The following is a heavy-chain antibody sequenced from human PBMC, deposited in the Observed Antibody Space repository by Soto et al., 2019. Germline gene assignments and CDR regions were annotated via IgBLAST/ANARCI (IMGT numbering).Heavy chain of an antibody. CDR3: ARGGPQVVHNWVDP. V-gene: IGHV5-10-1*01. D-gene: IGHD2-15*01. CDR2: IDPTDSYT. J-gene: IGHJ5*02. Sequence: SWIRQHPGKGLEWMGRIDPTDSYTNYNPSFQGHVTISADKSLSTAYLQWDSLRASDTATYYCARGGPQVVHNWVDPWGQGTLVTVSS.